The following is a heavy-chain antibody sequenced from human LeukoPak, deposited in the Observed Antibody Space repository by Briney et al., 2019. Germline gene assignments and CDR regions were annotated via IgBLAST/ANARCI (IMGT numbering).Heavy chain of an antibody. D-gene: IGHD5-24*01. J-gene: IGHJ4*02. CDR1: GGSISSSSYY. CDR3: ARDFGGWLQAYYFDY. V-gene: IGHV4-39*07. Sequence: PSETLSLTCTVSGGSISSSSYYWGWIRQPPGKGLEWIGTIYYSGSTYYNPSLKSRVTISVDTSKNQFSLKLSSVTAADTAVYYCARDFGGWLQAYYFDYWGQGTLVTVSS. CDR2: IYYSGST.